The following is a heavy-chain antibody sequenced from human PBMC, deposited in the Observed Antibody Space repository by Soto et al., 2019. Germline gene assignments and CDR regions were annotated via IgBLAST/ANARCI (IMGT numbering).Heavy chain of an antibody. Sequence: VGSLRLSCAASGCTFSSYAMHWVRQSPGKGLEYVSAISSNGGNTYYADSVKGRFTISRDNSKNTLYLQMGSLRAEDMAVYYCARERGDEWELLLEYWGQGTLVTVSS. D-gene: IGHD1-26*01. V-gene: IGHV3-64*02. CDR1: GCTFSSYA. J-gene: IGHJ4*02. CDR2: ISSNGGNT. CDR3: ARERGDEWELLLEY.